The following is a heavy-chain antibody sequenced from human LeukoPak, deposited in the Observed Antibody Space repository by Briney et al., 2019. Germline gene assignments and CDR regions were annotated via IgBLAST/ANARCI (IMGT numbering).Heavy chain of an antibody. CDR1: GGTFSSYA. CDR3: ASGRYYYDSSGYDY. V-gene: IGHV1-69*13. Sequence: SVKVSCKASGGTFSSYAISWVRQAPGQGLEWMGGIIPIFGTANYAQKFQGRVTITADESTSTAYMELSSLRSEDTAVYYCASGRYYYDSSGYDYWGRGTLVTVSS. J-gene: IGHJ4*02. D-gene: IGHD3-22*01. CDR2: IIPIFGTA.